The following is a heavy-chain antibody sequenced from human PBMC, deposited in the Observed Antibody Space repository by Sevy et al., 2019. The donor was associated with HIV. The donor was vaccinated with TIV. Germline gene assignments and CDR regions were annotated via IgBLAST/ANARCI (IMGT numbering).Heavy chain of an antibody. CDR3: ANLGTSYYESSSYYYQAPFDY. CDR2: ISGSGGRT. J-gene: IGHJ4*02. V-gene: IGHV3-23*01. CDR1: GFTFSSYA. Sequence: GGSLRLSCAASGFTFSSYAMSWVRQAPGKGLKWVSGISGSGGRTYYADSVKGRFTISRDNSKNTLYLQMKSLRAEDTAVYYCANLGTSYYESSSYYYQAPFDYWGQRTLVTVSS. D-gene: IGHD3-22*01.